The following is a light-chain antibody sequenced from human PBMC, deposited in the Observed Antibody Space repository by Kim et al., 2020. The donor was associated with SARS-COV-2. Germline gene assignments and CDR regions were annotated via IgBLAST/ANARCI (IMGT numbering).Light chain of an antibody. CDR3: LESTKVPWT. V-gene: IGKV2D-29*02. CDR2: EVS. J-gene: IGKJ1*01. Sequence: PASIFFKSSQSLLHSDGRTYLYWYQQRPCQSPHLLIYEVSNRYSGVPDRFSASGSGTDFTLSISRVEPEDVGVYYCLESTKVPWTFGQGTKVDIK. CDR1: QSLLHSDGRTY.